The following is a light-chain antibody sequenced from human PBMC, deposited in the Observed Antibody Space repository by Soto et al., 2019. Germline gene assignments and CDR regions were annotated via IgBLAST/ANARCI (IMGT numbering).Light chain of an antibody. V-gene: IGLV2-14*01. J-gene: IGLJ1*01. CDR3: SSYSSLTNPV. CDR1: SSDVGFYNY. Sequence: QSALTQPASVSASPGQSITISCTGTSSDVGFYNYVSWYQQHPGKAPKLMIYEVSNRPSGVSSRFSGSKSDNTASLTISELQAEDEAEYYCSSYSSLTNPVFGTGTKLTVL. CDR2: EVS.